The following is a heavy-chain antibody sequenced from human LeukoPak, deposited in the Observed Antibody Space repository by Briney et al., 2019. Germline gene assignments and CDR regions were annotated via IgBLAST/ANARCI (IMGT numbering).Heavy chain of an antibody. CDR3: ARGEDYGTNFFDY. J-gene: IGHJ4*02. D-gene: IGHD4-17*01. V-gene: IGHV3-48*03. CDR1: GFTFSSYE. Sequence: PGGSLRPSCAASGFTFSSYEMNWVRQAPGKGVGWVSYITTSGRTIYYADSVKGRFTISRDKAKNSLYLQMNSLRAEDTAVYYCARGEDYGTNFFDYWGQGTLVTVSS. CDR2: ITTSGRTI.